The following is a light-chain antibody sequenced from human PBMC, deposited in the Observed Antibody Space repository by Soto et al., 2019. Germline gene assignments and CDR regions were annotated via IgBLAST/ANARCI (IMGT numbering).Light chain of an antibody. CDR3: QHYNDWSA. Sequence: EIVMTQSPASLSVSPGERATLSCRASQSVSSNLAWYQQKPGQAPRLLISGASTRATGIPARFSGSGSGTEFTLTISSLQSEDFAVYYCQHYNDWSAFGQGTRLEIK. CDR2: GAS. V-gene: IGKV3-15*01. J-gene: IGKJ5*01. CDR1: QSVSSN.